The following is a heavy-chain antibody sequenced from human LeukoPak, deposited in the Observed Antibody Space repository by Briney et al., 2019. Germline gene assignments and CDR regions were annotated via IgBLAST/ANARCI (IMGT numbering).Heavy chain of an antibody. D-gene: IGHD2-2*03. J-gene: IGHJ4*02. CDR2: ISGSGGST. CDR3: AKDALDGYLYY. V-gene: IGHV3-23*01. Sequence: PRGSLRLSCAASGFTFSSYAMSWVRQAPEKGRGWVSAISGSGGSTYYAHSVKGRCTISRDNSKNTLYLQMNSLRAEDTAVDYCAKDALDGYLYYWGQRTLVTVSS. CDR1: GFTFSSYA.